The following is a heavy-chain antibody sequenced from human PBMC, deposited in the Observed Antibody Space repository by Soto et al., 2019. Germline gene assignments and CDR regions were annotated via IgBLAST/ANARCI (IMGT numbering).Heavy chain of an antibody. CDR1: GFTFDDYA. J-gene: IGHJ6*02. Sequence: GGSLRLSCAASGFTFDDYAMHWVRQAPGKGLEWVSGISWNSGSIGYADSVKGRFTISRDNAKNSLYLQMNSLRAEDTAVYYCARALLEAAATWIQKNYYYYYGMDVWGQGTTVTVSS. D-gene: IGHD6-13*01. CDR3: ARALLEAAATWIQKNYYYYYGMDV. CDR2: ISWNSGSI. V-gene: IGHV3-9*01.